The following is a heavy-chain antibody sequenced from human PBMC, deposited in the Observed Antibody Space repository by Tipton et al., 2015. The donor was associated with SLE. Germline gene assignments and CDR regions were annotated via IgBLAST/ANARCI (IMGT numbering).Heavy chain of an antibody. D-gene: IGHD3-3*01. CDR3: ARDEWYGSYYYGMDV. V-gene: IGHV4-59*11. J-gene: IGHJ6*02. CDR2: IYYSGST. CDR1: GGSISSHY. Sequence: LRLSCTVSGGSISSHYWSWIRQPPGKGLEWIGYIYYSGSTYYNPSLKSRVTISVDTSKNQFSLKLSSVTAADTAVYYCARDEWYGSYYYGMDVWGQGTTVTVSS.